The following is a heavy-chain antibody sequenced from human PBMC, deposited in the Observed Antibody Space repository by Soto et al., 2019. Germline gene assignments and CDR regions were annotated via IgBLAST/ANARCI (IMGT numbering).Heavy chain of an antibody. V-gene: IGHV3-30-3*01. Sequence: GGSLRLSCAASGFTFSSYAMHWVRQAPGKGLEWVAVISYDGSNKYYADSVRGRFTISRDNSKNTLFLQMNSLRADDTAVYYCARGAEYDSFDYWGQGTLATVSS. D-gene: IGHD3-3*01. CDR3: ARGAEYDSFDY. CDR1: GFTFSSYA. CDR2: ISYDGSNK. J-gene: IGHJ4*02.